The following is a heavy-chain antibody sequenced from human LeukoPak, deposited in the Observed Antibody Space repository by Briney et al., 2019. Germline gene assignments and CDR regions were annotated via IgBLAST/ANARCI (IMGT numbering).Heavy chain of an antibody. V-gene: IGHV4-39*01. D-gene: IGHD1-7*01. J-gene: IGHJ4*02. CDR2: MYYSGIT. Sequence: PSETLSLTCTVSGGSISSSSYYWGWIRQPPGKGLEWIGTMYYSGITYYNPSLKSRVTTSVDTFKNQFTLKVSSVTAADTAVYYCARSNWDSNVGIDYWGQGILVIVSS. CDR3: ARSNWDSNVGIDY. CDR1: GGSISSSSYY.